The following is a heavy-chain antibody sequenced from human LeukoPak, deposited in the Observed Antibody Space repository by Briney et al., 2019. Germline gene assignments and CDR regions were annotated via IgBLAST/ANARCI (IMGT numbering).Heavy chain of an antibody. CDR1: GFTFSSYS. CDR3: ARSPPGGNDFDY. CDR2: ISSSSSYI. D-gene: IGHD1-1*01. Sequence: GGSLRLSCAASGFTFSSYSMNWVRQAPGKGLEWVSSISSSSSYIYYADSVKGRFTISRDNAKNSLYLQMNSLRAEDTAVYYCARSPPGGNDFDYWGQGTLVTVSS. J-gene: IGHJ4*02. V-gene: IGHV3-21*01.